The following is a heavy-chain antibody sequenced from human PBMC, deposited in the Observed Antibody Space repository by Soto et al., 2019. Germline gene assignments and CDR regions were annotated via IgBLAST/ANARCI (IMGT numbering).Heavy chain of an antibody. CDR2: FSGSGSGANA. V-gene: IGHV3-23*01. CDR1: GFTFSNYA. CDR3: AKDIDPLLWFGESYYFDF. J-gene: IGHJ4*02. Sequence: GGSLRLSCAASGFTFSNYAMSWVRQAPGKGLEWVSAFSGSGSGANAYYADSVKGRFTISRDNSKNTLYLEMNSLRADDTAVNYCAKDIDPLLWFGESYYFDFWGQGTMVTVSS. D-gene: IGHD3-10*01.